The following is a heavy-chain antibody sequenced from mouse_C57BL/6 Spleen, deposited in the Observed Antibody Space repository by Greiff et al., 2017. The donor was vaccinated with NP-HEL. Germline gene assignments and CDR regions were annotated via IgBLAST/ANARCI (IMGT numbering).Heavy chain of an antibody. V-gene: IGHV1-59*01. CDR1: GYTFTSYW. D-gene: IGHD1-1*01. CDR2: IDPSDSYT. CDR3: AREGFTTVVAKAY. Sequence: VQLQQPGAELVRPGTSVKLSYKASGYTFTSYWMHWVKQRPGQGLEWIGVIDPSDSYTNYNQKFKGKATLTVDTSSSTAYMQLSSLTSEDSAVYYCAREGFTTVVAKAYWGQGTLVTVSA. J-gene: IGHJ3*01.